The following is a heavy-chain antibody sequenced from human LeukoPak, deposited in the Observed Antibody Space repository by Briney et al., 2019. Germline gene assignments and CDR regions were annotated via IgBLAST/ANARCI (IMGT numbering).Heavy chain of an antibody. Sequence: QPGGSLRLSCAASGFTFSSYAMSWVRQAPGKGLEWVSAISGSGGSTYYADSVKGRFTISRDNSRNTLYLQMNSLRAEDTAVYYCAKDRAGYYYDFWSGYDYWGQGTLVTVSS. D-gene: IGHD3-3*01. CDR1: GFTFSSYA. CDR3: AKDRAGYYYDFWSGYDY. J-gene: IGHJ4*02. V-gene: IGHV3-23*01. CDR2: ISGSGGST.